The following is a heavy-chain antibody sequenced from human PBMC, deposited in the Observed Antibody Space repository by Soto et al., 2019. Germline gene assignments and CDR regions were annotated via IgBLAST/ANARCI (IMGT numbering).Heavy chain of an antibody. V-gene: IGHV1-69*14. CDR3: ARDKDRLQLGGNYYSILDV. D-gene: IGHD1-1*01. CDR1: GGTFRTSA. Sequence: QVQLVQSGAEVKKPGSSVKVSCKASGGTFRTSAISWVRQAPGQGLEWVGGIMPVFRRPKYAQNFQDRVTITADKSTSTAYMELNSLRSDDTAVYYCARDKDRLQLGGNYYSILDVWGQGTAVTVSS. J-gene: IGHJ6*02. CDR2: IMPVFRRP.